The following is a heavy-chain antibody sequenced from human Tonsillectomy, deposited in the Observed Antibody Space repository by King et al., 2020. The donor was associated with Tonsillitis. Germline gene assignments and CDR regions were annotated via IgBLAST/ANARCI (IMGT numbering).Heavy chain of an antibody. Sequence: MQLQESGSGLVKPSQTLSLTCAVSGGSISSGGYSWRWIRQPPGKGLEWIGYIYHSGSTYYNPSLKSRVTISVDRSKNQFSLKLSSVTAADTAVYYCAREGWAAGFDYWGQGTLVTVSS. J-gene: IGHJ4*02. CDR3: AREGWAAGFDY. D-gene: IGHD6-19*01. V-gene: IGHV4-30-2*01. CDR1: GGSISSGGYS. CDR2: IYHSGST.